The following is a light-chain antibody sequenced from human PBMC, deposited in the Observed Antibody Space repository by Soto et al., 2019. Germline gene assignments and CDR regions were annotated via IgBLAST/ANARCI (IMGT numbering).Light chain of an antibody. Sequence: QTVVTQEPSFSVSPGGTVTLTCGLSSGPVFTSSYPNWYQLTPGQAPRTLIFNTNTRSSGVPDRFSGSILGDKAALTITGAQADDDSYYYCLLYLGGGIWVFGGGTKLTVL. V-gene: IGLV8-61*01. CDR3: LLYLGGGIWV. CDR2: NTN. CDR1: SGPVFTSSY. J-gene: IGLJ3*02.